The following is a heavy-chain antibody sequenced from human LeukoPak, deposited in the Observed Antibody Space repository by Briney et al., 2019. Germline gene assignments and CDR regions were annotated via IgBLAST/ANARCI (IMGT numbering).Heavy chain of an antibody. Sequence: ASVKVSCKASGYTFTSYGISWVRQAPGQGLEWMGWISAYNGNTNYAQKLQGRVTMTTDTSTSTAYMELRSLRSDDTAVYYCARASHYCSSTSCPPSYWYFDLWGRGTLVTVSS. J-gene: IGHJ2*01. CDR2: ISAYNGNT. D-gene: IGHD2-2*01. CDR1: GYTFTSYG. V-gene: IGHV1-18*01. CDR3: ARASHYCSSTSCPPSYWYFDL.